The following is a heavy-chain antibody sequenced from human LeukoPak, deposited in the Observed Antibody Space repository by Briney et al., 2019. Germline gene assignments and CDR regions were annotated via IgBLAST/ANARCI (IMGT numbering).Heavy chain of an antibody. CDR1: GGSFSGYY. J-gene: IGHJ5*02. Sequence: SETLSLTCAVYGGSFSGYYWSWIRQPPGKGLEWIGEINHSGSTNYNPYLKSRVTISVDTSKNQFSLKLSSVTAADTAVYYCARLRFLEWLFKPHGWFDPWGQGTLVTVSS. CDR2: INHSGST. V-gene: IGHV4-34*01. CDR3: ARLRFLEWLFKPHGWFDP. D-gene: IGHD3-3*01.